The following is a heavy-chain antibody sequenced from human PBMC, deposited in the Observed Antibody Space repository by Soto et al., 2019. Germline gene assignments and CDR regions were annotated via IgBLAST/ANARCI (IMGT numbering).Heavy chain of an antibody. Sequence: QVQLQESGPGLVKPSETLSLTCTVSGGSISSYYWSWIRQPPWKGLEWIGYIYYSGSTNYHPSLKSRVTISVDTSKNQCSLKLSSVTAADTAVDYCARGPVAGSGSYRFDPWGQGTLVTVSS. CDR3: ARGPVAGSGSYRFDP. J-gene: IGHJ5*02. CDR2: IYYSGST. CDR1: GGSISSYY. D-gene: IGHD3-10*01. V-gene: IGHV4-59*01.